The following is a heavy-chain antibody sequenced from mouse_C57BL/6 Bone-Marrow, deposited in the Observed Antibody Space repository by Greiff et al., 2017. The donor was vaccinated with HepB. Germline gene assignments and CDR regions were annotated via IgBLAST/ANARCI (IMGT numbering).Heavy chain of an antibody. J-gene: IGHJ3*01. Sequence: QVQLKQSGAELARPGASVKLSCKASGYTFTSYGISWVKQRTGQGLEWIGEIYPRSGNTYYNEKFKGKATLTADKSSSTAYMELRSLTSEDSAVYFCAKNYVGWFAYWGQGTLVTVSA. D-gene: IGHD1-1*01. CDR3: AKNYVGWFAY. CDR2: IYPRSGNT. CDR1: GYTFTSYG. V-gene: IGHV1-81*01.